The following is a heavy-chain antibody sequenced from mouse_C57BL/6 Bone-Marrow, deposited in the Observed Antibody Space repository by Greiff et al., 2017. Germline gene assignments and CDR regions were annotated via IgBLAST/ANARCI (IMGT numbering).Heavy chain of an antibody. CDR3: ARQGYEYLDY. J-gene: IGHJ2*01. CDR1: GFTFSSYG. V-gene: IGHV5-6*02. Sequence: DVMLVESGGDLVKPGGSLKLSCAASGFTFSSYGMSWVRQIPDKRLEWVATISSGGSYTYYPDSVKGRFTISRDNAKNTLYLQMSSLKSADTAMWYCARQGYEYLDYWGQGTTLTVSS. CDR2: ISSGGSYT. D-gene: IGHD2-10*02.